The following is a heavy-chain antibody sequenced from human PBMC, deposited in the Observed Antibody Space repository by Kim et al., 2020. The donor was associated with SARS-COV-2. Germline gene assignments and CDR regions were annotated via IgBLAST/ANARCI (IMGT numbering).Heavy chain of an antibody. CDR1: GFSFKNYA. D-gene: IGHD1-26*01. J-gene: IGHJ6*01. Sequence: GGSLRLSCSASGFSFKNYAMHWVRQAPGKGLEYVSGVSSDGKNTRYVDSVKGRFTVSRDNSRNTVYLQASGLRGEDTAVSYCVHSGPGAFSYGM. V-gene: IGHV3-64D*09. CDR2: VSSDGKNT. CDR3: VHSGPGAFSYGM.